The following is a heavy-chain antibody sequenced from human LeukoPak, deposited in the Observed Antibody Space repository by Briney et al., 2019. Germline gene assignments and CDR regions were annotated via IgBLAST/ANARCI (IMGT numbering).Heavy chain of an antibody. CDR2: IRANGANT. CDR1: GFIFSSYA. D-gene: IGHD1-26*01. J-gene: IGHJ5*02. CDR3: AQDFRSAGSYGWFDP. V-gene: IGHV3-23*01. Sequence: GGSLRLSCAASGFIFSSYAMGWVRQAQGKGLEWVSSIRANGANTYYADSVKGRFTISRDNSKDTLYLQMNSLRAEDTAVYHCAQDFRSAGSYGWFDPWGQGTLVSVSS.